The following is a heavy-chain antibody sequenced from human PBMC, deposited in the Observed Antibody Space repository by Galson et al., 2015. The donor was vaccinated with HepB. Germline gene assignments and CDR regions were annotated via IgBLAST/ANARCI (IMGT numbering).Heavy chain of an antibody. J-gene: IGHJ6*02. D-gene: IGHD6-13*01. Sequence: SLRLSCAASGFTFSSYAMHWVRQAPGKGLEWVAVISYDGSNKYYADSVKGRFTISRDNSKNTLYLQMNSLRAEDTAVYYCARDSGIAAAGTDYYYGMDVWGQGTTVTVSS. CDR1: GFTFSSYA. V-gene: IGHV3-30*04. CDR2: ISYDGSNK. CDR3: ARDSGIAAAGTDYYYGMDV.